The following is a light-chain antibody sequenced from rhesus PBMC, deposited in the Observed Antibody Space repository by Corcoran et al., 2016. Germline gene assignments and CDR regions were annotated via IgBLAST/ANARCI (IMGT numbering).Light chain of an antibody. V-gene: IGKV1-33*02. CDR2: AAS. CDR3: QQHTSYPYS. Sequence: DIQMTHSPSSLSAFVGDRVTITCQASQVISSWLAWYQQKPGKAPNLLIYAASSFQSGAPLRFSGSGSGTDFTLSISSLQPEDIDTYCCQQHTSYPYSFGQGTKVEIK. CDR1: QVISSW. J-gene: IGKJ2*01.